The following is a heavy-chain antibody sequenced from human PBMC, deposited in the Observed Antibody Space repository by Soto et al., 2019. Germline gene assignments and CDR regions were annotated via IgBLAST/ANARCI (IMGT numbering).Heavy chain of an antibody. CDR3: ARDPADYGDYDYYGMDV. CDR2: ISSSSSYI. J-gene: IGHJ6*02. D-gene: IGHD4-17*01. V-gene: IGHV3-21*01. CDR1: GFTFSSYS. Sequence: EVQLVESGGGLVKPGGSLRLSCAASGFTFSSYSMNWVRQAPGKGLEWVSSISSSSSYIYYADSVKGRFTISRDNAKNSLYLQMNSLRAEDTAVYYCARDPADYGDYDYYGMDVRGQGTTVTVSS.